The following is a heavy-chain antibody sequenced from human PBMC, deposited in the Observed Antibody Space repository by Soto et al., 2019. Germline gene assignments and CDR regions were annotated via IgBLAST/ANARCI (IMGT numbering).Heavy chain of an antibody. D-gene: IGHD6-13*01. Sequence: GSISSSSYYWGWIRQPPGKGLEWIGSIYYSGSTYYNPSLKSRVTISVDTSKNQFSLKLSSVTAADTAVYYCARQYSSSWYYHYWGQGTLVTAPQ. CDR2: IYYSGST. J-gene: IGHJ4*02. V-gene: IGHV4-39*01. CDR3: ARQYSSSWYYHY. CDR1: GSISSSSYY.